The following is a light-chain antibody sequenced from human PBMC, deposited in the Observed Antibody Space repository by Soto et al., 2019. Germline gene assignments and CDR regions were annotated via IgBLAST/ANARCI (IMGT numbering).Light chain of an antibody. CDR2: NDS. CDR3: QVWDSSSDHWV. CDR1: NIETKT. J-gene: IGLJ3*02. Sequence: SYELTQPPSVSVAPGKTASITCGGNNIETKTVHWYQQKPGQAPVRVVSNDSDRPSGIPERFSGSNSGNTASLTISGVEAGDEADYYCQVWDSSSDHWVFGGGTKLTVL. V-gene: IGLV3-21*03.